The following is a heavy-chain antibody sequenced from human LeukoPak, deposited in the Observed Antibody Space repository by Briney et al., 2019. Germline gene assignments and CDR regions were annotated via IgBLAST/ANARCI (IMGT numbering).Heavy chain of an antibody. D-gene: IGHD4/OR15-4a*01. Sequence: GGSLRLSCASSGFHFSNYGMNWVRQAPGKGLAWVSGIIASGGITYYADSVKGRFTISRDNAENSVYLQMNSLRGDDTAMYYCARDRGYGALDYWGQGTLVTVPS. J-gene: IGHJ4*02. CDR3: ARDRGYGALDY. CDR2: IIASGGIT. CDR1: GFHFSNYG. V-gene: IGHV3-23*01.